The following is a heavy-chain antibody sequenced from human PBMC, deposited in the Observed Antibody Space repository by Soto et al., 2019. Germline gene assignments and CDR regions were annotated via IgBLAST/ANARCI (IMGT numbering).Heavy chain of an antibody. Sequence: EVQLVESGGDSVQPGGSLRLSCVASGFTFSSYWMHWVRQAPGKGPVWVSRIKGDVSSTNYADSVKGRFTISRDNAKSTLYLQMNSLRAEDTAVYYCARGAGGYYYMDVWDKGTTVTVSS. D-gene: IGHD3-10*01. CDR2: IKGDVSST. J-gene: IGHJ6*03. CDR1: GFTFSSYW. CDR3: ARGAGGYYYMDV. V-gene: IGHV3-74*01.